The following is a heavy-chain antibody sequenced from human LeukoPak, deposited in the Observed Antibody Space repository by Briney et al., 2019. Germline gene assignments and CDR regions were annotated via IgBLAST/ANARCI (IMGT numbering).Heavy chain of an antibody. J-gene: IGHJ4*02. V-gene: IGHV3-30-3*01. Sequence: PGRSLRLSCAASGFTFSSYAMHWVRQAPGKGLEWVAVISYDGSNKYYADSVKGRFTISRDNSKNTLYLQMNSLRAEDTAVYYCARETAPAFFDYWGQGTLVTVSS. CDR2: ISYDGSNK. D-gene: IGHD2-2*01. CDR3: ARETAPAFFDY. CDR1: GFTFSSYA.